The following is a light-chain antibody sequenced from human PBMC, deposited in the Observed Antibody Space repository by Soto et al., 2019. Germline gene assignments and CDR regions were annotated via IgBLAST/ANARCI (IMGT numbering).Light chain of an antibody. J-gene: IGKJ4*01. Sequence: DIVMTQSPLSLSVTPGEPASISCRSSQSLLHTNAYNYLDWYLQKPGQSPQLLIYLGSNRASGVPDRFSGSGSGTDFTLKISRVEAEDVGVYYCMQALQTPLTFVGGTKVEIK. CDR1: QSLLHTNAYNY. CDR2: LGS. V-gene: IGKV2-28*01. CDR3: MQALQTPLT.